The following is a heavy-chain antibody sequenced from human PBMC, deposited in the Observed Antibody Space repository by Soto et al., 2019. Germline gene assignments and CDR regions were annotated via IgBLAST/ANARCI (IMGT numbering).Heavy chain of an antibody. Sequence: PGGSLRLSCAASGFSISRYWMSWVRQAPGKGLEWVADKKQDGSEEYYVDSVKGRFTVSRDNAKNSVYLQLTSLRVEDTALYYCARGGFSYGTGIEHRGQGALVTVSS. D-gene: IGHD5-18*01. CDR2: KKQDGSEE. J-gene: IGHJ4*02. CDR1: GFSISRYW. CDR3: ARGGFSYGTGIEH. V-gene: IGHV3-7*01.